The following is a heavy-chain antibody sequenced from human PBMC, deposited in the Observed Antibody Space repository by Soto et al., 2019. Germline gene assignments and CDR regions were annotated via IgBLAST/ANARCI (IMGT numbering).Heavy chain of an antibody. D-gene: IGHD4-17*01. Sequence: SGPTLVNPTQTLTLTCTFSGFSLSSKGMRVSWIRQPPGKALEWLARIDWDDDKFYSPSLRTRLTISKDTSKNQVVLTMTNVDPKDTATYYCARSPGGFTVATYFFDYWGQGTLVTVSS. CDR3: ARSPGGFTVATYFFDY. CDR1: GFSLSSKGMR. J-gene: IGHJ4*02. CDR2: IDWDDDK. V-gene: IGHV2-70*04.